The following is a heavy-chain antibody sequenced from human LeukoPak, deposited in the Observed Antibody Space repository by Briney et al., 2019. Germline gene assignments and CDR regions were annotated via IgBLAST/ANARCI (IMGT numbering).Heavy chain of an antibody. V-gene: IGHV4-39*07. D-gene: IGHD3-10*01. CDR1: GGSISTSNYY. Sequence: SETLSLTCTVSGGSISTSNYYWGWIRQPPGKGLEWIGNIFYSGSTYYSPSLRSRVTISLDTSRNQFSLKPNSVTAADTAVYYCARTPMAAYFDYWGQGILVTVSS. CDR2: IFYSGST. J-gene: IGHJ4*02. CDR3: ARTPMAAYFDY.